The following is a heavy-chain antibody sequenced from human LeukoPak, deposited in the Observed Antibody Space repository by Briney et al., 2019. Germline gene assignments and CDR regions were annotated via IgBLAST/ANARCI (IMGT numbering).Heavy chain of an antibody. CDR1: GYTFTSYD. CDR3: ARGPLLSSYSRGLVDY. J-gene: IGHJ4*02. CDR2: MNPNSGNT. Sequence: ASVKVSCKASGYTFTSYDINWVRQATGQGLEWMGWMNPNSGNTGYAQKFQGRVTMTRNTSISTAYMELSSLRSEDTAVYYCARGPLLSSYSRGLVDYWGQGTLVTVSS. V-gene: IGHV1-8*01. D-gene: IGHD6-25*01.